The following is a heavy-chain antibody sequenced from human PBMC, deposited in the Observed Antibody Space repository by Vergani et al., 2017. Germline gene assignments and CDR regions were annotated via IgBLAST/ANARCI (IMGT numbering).Heavy chain of an antibody. D-gene: IGHD3-22*01. CDR2: ISSSSYI. CDR1: GFTFSSYS. CDR3: ARDSGLLIRAFDI. Sequence: EVQLVESGGGLVKPGGSLRLSCAASGFTFSSYSMNWVRQAPGKGLEWVSSISSSSYIYYADSVKGRFTISRDNAKNSLCLQMNSLRAEDTAVYYCARDSGLLIRAFDIWGQGTMVTVSS. V-gene: IGHV3-21*01. J-gene: IGHJ3*02.